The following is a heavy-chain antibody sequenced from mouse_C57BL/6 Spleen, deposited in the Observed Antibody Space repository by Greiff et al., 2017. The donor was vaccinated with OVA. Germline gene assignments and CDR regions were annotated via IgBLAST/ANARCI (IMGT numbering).Heavy chain of an antibody. CDR3: ARRGYDYDDGVFDY. J-gene: IGHJ2*01. V-gene: IGHV1-26*01. D-gene: IGHD2-4*01. CDR1: GYTFTDYY. Sequence: VQLQQSGPELVKPGASVKISCKASGYTFTDYYMNWVKQSHGKSLEWIGDINPNNGGTSYNQKFKGKATLTVDKSSSTAYMELRSLTSEDSAVYYCARRGYDYDDGVFDYWGQGTTLTVSS. CDR2: INPNNGGT.